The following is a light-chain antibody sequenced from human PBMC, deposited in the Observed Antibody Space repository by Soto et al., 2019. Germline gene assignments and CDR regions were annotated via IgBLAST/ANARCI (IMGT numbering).Light chain of an antibody. Sequence: QSALTQPASVSGSPGQSITISCTGTSSDVGGYNYVSWYQQHPGKAPKLMIYDVSNRPSGVSNRFSGSKSGNTASLTISGLQAEDEADYYCSSYTSSSLWVFGGETKLTVL. V-gene: IGLV2-14*01. CDR2: DVS. CDR1: SSDVGGYNY. CDR3: SSYTSSSLWV. J-gene: IGLJ3*02.